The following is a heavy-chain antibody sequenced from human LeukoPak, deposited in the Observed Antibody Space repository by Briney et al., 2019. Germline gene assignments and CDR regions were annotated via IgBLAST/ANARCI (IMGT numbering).Heavy chain of an antibody. CDR2: IIPILGIA. J-gene: IGHJ5*02. CDR1: GGTFSSYT. CDR3: ARTYSSSRYNWFDP. D-gene: IGHD6-13*01. Sequence: SVKVSCKASGGTFSSYTISWVRQAPGQGLEWMGRIIPILGIANYAQEFQGRVTITADKSTSTAYMELSSLRSEDTAVYYCARTYSSSRYNWFDPWGQGTLVTVSS. V-gene: IGHV1-69*02.